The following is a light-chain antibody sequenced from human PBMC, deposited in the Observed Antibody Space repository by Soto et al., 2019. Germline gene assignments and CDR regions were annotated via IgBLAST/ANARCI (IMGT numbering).Light chain of an antibody. Sequence: DIQMTQSPSSLSASVGDRVTITCRASQSISTYLNWYQQKLGKAPKLLISGASSFQGGVPSRFSGSGSGTDITLTISSLQPEDFETYYCQRDSFTLTFGGGDKLEIK. CDR3: QRDSFTLT. J-gene: IGKJ4*01. V-gene: IGKV1-39*01. CDR1: QSISTY. CDR2: GAS.